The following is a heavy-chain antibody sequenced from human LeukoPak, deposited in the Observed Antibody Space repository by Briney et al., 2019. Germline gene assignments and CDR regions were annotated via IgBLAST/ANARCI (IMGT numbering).Heavy chain of an antibody. V-gene: IGHV1-18*01. CDR1: GYTFDTYG. D-gene: IGHD3-22*01. CDR2: ISADNGNT. CDR3: ARSYDSSGYYPDAFDI. Sequence: ASVKVCCKASGYTFDTYGISWVRQAPGQGLEWMGWISADNGNTNYAQKVQGRVTMTTDTSTNTAYMELRSLRSDDTAVYYCARSYDSSGYYPDAFDIWGQGTMVTVSS. J-gene: IGHJ3*02.